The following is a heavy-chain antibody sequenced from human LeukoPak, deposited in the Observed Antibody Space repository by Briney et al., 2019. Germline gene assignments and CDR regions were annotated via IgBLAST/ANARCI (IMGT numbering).Heavy chain of an antibody. J-gene: IGHJ4*02. CDR3: ARKVGRVTIFGVVTPYYFDY. D-gene: IGHD3-3*01. V-gene: IGHV4-34*01. CDR2: INHSGST. Sequence: PSETLSLTCAVYGGSFSGYYWSWIRQPPGKGLEWIGEINHSGSTNYNPSLKSRVTISVDTSKNQFSLKLSSVTAADTAVYYCARKVGRVTIFGVVTPYYFDYWGQGTLATVSS. CDR1: GGSFSGYY.